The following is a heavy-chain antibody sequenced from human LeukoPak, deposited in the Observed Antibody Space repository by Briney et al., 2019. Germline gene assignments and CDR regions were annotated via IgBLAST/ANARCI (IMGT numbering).Heavy chain of an antibody. Sequence: PGRSLRLSCAASGFTFDDYAMHWVRQAPGKGLEWVSGISWNSGSIGYADSVKGRFTISRDNAKNSLYLQMNSLRAEDMDLYYCAKVAKGYYYYYYMDVWGKGTTVTVSS. CDR3: AKVAKGYYYYYYMDV. CDR2: ISWNSGSI. V-gene: IGHV3-9*03. J-gene: IGHJ6*03. CDR1: GFTFDDYA.